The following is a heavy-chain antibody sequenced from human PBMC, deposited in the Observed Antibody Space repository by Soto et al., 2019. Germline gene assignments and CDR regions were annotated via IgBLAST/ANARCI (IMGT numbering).Heavy chain of an antibody. J-gene: IGHJ4*02. CDR3: ARVLARKGLYYFDY. CDR1: GGSISSYY. Sequence: PSETLSLTCTVSGGSISSYYWSWIRQPPGKGLEWIGYIYYSGSTNYNPSLKSRVTISVDTSKNQFSLKLSSVTAADTAVYYCARVLARKGLYYFDYWGQGTLVTVS. V-gene: IGHV4-59*01. D-gene: IGHD5-12*01. CDR2: IYYSGST.